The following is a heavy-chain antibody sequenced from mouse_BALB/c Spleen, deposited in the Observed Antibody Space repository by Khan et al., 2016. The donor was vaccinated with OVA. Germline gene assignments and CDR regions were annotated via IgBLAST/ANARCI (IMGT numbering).Heavy chain of an antibody. Sequence: QVQLKQSGPGLVAPSQSLSITCTVSGFSLTSYGVSWVRQPPGKGLEWLGVIWGDGSTNYHSALIFRLSISKDNSKSQVFLKLNSLQIDDTATYFWSKTNHGKGYFDGWGAGTTVPVSP. CDR3: SKTNHGKGYFDG. CDR2: IWGDGST. D-gene: IGHD2-1*01. V-gene: IGHV2-3*01. CDR1: GFSLTSYG. J-gene: IGHJ1*01.